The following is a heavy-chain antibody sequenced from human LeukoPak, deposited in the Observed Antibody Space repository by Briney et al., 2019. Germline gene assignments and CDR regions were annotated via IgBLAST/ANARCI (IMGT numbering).Heavy chain of an antibody. Sequence: GGSLRLSCAASGFTFSRYSMNWVRQAPGKGLEWVSSISSSSSYIYYADSVKGRFTISRDNAKNSLYLQMNSLRAEDTAVYYCAREGGSDAFDIWGQGTMVTVSS. CDR3: AREGGSDAFDI. J-gene: IGHJ3*02. D-gene: IGHD5-12*01. V-gene: IGHV3-21*01. CDR1: GFTFSRYS. CDR2: ISSSSSYI.